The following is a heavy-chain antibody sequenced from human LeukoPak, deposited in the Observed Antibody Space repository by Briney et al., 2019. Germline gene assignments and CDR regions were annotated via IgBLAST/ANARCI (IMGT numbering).Heavy chain of an antibody. CDR3: AKSVDGGYSSSWYLVGMDV. J-gene: IGHJ6*02. CDR2: MNPNSGNT. Sequence: PSASVKVSCNASGYTFTSSDIHWVRQATGQGLEWMGWMNPNSGNTGYAQKFQGRVTMTRNTSISTAYMELSSLRSEDTAVYYCAKSVDGGYSSSWYLVGMDVWGQGTTVSVSS. V-gene: IGHV1-8*01. CDR1: GYTFTSSD. D-gene: IGHD6-13*01.